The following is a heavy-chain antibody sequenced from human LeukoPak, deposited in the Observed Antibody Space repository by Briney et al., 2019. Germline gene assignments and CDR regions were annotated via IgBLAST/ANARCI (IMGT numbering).Heavy chain of an antibody. Sequence: SETLSLTCAVYGGSFSGYYWSWIRQPPGKGLEWIGEINHSGSTNYNPSLKSRVTISVDTSKNQFSLKLSSVTAADTAVYYCAREKCNWNDGGIDYWGQGTLVTVSS. CDR3: AREKCNWNDGGIDY. D-gene: IGHD1-20*01. V-gene: IGHV4-34*01. CDR2: INHSGST. J-gene: IGHJ4*02. CDR1: GGSFSGYY.